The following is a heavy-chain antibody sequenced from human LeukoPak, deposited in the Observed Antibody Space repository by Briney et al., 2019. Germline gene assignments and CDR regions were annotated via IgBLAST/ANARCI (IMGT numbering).Heavy chain of an antibody. V-gene: IGHV3-30*18. J-gene: IGHJ4*02. Sequence: PGGSLRLSCAASGFSFSTYWMSWVRQAPGKGLEWVALMSSDGIKTYYADSVKGRFTISRDSSKDTLYLQMSSLRADDTAVYYCAKGSNRGVATIDYWGQGTLVTVSS. CDR3: AKGSNRGVATIDY. D-gene: IGHD5-12*01. CDR1: GFSFSTYW. CDR2: MSSDGIKT.